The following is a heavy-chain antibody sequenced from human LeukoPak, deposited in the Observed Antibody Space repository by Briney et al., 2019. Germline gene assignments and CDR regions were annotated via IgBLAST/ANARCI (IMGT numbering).Heavy chain of an antibody. CDR3: ARGLLWFGESPGAFDI. Sequence: GGSLRLSCAASGFTFSSYDMHWVRQATGKGLEWVSAIGTAGDTYYPGSVKGRFTISRENAKNSLYLQMNSLRAGDTAVYYCARGLLWFGESPGAFDIWDQGTMVTVSS. J-gene: IGHJ3*02. CDR1: GFTFSSYD. D-gene: IGHD3-10*01. V-gene: IGHV3-13*01. CDR2: IGTAGDT.